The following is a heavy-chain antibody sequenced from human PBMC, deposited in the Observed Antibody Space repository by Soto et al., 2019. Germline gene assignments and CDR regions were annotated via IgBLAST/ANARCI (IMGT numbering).Heavy chain of an antibody. CDR2: IYHSGAT. CDR1: GDSISSGAYY. V-gene: IGHV4-30-4*01. J-gene: IGHJ4*02. D-gene: IGHD2-15*01. Sequence: QVQLQESGPGLVQPSQTLSLTCTVSGDSISSGAYYWSWIRQPPGKGLAWIGYIYHSGATYYNPSLEGRVTMSVDTSKNKFSLRLSSVTAADTAVYDCARDGGYATVYCWGQGTLVTVSS. CDR3: ARDGGYATVYC.